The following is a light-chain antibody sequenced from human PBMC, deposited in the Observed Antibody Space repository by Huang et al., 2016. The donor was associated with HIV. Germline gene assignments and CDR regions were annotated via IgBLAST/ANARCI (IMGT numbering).Light chain of an antibody. V-gene: IGKV3-11*01. J-gene: IGKJ3*01. CDR2: DAS. CDR3: QQRSNWPPFT. CDR1: HDINTY. Sequence: EILLTQSPATLSLSPGERATLFCRASHDINTYLAWYQQKTSQAPRLLIYDASTRATDIPARFRGSGSGTNFTLSISNLEPEDFAVYFCQQRSNWPPFTFGPGTKVDIK.